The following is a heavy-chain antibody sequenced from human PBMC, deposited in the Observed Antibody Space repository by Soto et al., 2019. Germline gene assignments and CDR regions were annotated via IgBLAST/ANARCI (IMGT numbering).Heavy chain of an antibody. J-gene: IGHJ6*02. CDR3: AKESVEAAYSYYGMDV. CDR2: VSFDSKNK. CDR1: GFSFDSYG. D-gene: IGHD6-25*01. Sequence: GGSLRLSCAGSGFSFDSYGMHWVRQAPGKGLEWVATVSFDSKNKYYIDSVEGRFTISRDNSKNMLSLQMNSLRHEDTGVYYCAKESVEAAYSYYGMDVWGPGTTVTVSS. V-gene: IGHV3-30*18.